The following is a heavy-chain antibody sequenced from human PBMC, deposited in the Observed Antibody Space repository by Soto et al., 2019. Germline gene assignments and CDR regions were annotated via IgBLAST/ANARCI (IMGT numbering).Heavy chain of an antibody. CDR3: ASRGGITAVLMVYADPYYFDY. Sequence: SETLSLTCTVSGGSISSSSYYWGWIRQPPGKGLEWIGSIYYSGSTYYNPSLKSRVTISVDTSKNQFSLKLSSVTAADTAVYYCASRGGITAVLMVYADPYYFDYWGQGTLVTVSS. V-gene: IGHV4-39*01. D-gene: IGHD2-8*01. CDR1: GGSISSSSYY. CDR2: IYYSGST. J-gene: IGHJ4*02.